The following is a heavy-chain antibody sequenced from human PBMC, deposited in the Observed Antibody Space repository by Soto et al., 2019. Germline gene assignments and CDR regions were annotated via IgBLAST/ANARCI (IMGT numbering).Heavy chain of an antibody. CDR2: IYHSGSP. Sequence: QVQLQESGPGLVKPSGTLSLTCAVSGGSISSGTWWSWVRQSPGRGLEWIGEIYHSGSPNYNPSLKSRVTMSVDKSKNRFSLSLSSVTAADSALYYCARRIPAAPTWFDPCGQGTLVTVSS. CDR3: ARRIPAAPTWFDP. D-gene: IGHD2-2*01. V-gene: IGHV4-4*02. J-gene: IGHJ5*02. CDR1: GGSISSGTW.